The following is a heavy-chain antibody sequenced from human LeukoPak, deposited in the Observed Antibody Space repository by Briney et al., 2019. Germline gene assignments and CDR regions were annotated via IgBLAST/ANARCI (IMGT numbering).Heavy chain of an antibody. V-gene: IGHV4-38-2*01. CDR1: GYSISSGYY. CDR2: IYHSGST. Sequence: SETLSLTCAVSGYSISSGYYWGWIRQPPGKGLEWIGSIYHSGSTYYNPSLKSRVTISVDTSKNQFSLKLSSVTAADTAVYYCARVRYNYGDSDYWGQGTLVTVSS. J-gene: IGHJ4*02. CDR3: ARVRYNYGDSDY. D-gene: IGHD5-18*01.